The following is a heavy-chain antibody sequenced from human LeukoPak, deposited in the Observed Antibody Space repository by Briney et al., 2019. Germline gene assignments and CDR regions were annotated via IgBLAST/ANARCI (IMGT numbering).Heavy chain of an antibody. Sequence: GESLKISCKGSGYSFTSFWIAWVRQMPGKGLEWMGFIYPGNSDTRYSPSFQDQVTISADKSISTAYLQWSSLKASDTAMYYCARAFSGFGTIDYWGQGTLVTVSS. CDR1: GYSFTSFW. V-gene: IGHV5-51*01. CDR3: ARAFSGFGTIDY. D-gene: IGHD5-12*01. J-gene: IGHJ4*02. CDR2: IYPGNSDT.